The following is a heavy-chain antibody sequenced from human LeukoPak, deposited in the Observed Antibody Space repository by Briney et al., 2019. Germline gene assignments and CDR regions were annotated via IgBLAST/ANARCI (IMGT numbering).Heavy chain of an antibody. Sequence: SETLSLTCTVSGGSISSSSYYWGWIRQPPGKGLEWIGSIYYTGTTYYNPSLKSRATISVDTSKYQFSLKLSSVTAADTAVYYCARELITMMVVVNYFDHRGPGNLVTVSS. CDR2: IYYTGTT. D-gene: IGHD3-22*01. V-gene: IGHV4-39*07. J-gene: IGHJ4*01. CDR3: ARELITMMVVVNYFDH. CDR1: GGSISSSSYY.